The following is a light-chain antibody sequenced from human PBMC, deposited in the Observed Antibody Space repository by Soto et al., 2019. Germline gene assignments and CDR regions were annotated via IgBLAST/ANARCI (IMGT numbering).Light chain of an antibody. V-gene: IGLV1-40*01. CDR2: GNS. CDR1: SSNIGAGYD. CDR3: QSYDSSLSCLV. J-gene: IGLJ2*01. Sequence: QSVLTQPPSVSGAPGQRVTISFTGSSSNIGAGYDVHWYQQLPGTAPKLLIYGNSNRPSGVPERFSGSKSGTSASLAISGLQAEDEEDYYCQSYDSSLSCLVFGGGTKLTVL.